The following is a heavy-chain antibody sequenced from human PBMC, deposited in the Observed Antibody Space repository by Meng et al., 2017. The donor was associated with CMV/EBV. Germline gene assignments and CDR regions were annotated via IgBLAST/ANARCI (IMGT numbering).Heavy chain of an antibody. CDR2: IYYSGST. D-gene: IGHD5-18*01. CDR3: ARDQGRGYSYGRDYYGMDV. J-gene: IGHJ6*02. Sequence: GSLRLSCTVSGGSISSSSYYWGWIRQPPGKGLEWIGSIYYSGSTYYNPSPKSRVTISVDTSKNQFSLKLSSVTAADTAVYYCARDQGRGYSYGRDYYGMDVWGQGTTVTVSS. CDR1: GGSISSSSYY. V-gene: IGHV4-39*07.